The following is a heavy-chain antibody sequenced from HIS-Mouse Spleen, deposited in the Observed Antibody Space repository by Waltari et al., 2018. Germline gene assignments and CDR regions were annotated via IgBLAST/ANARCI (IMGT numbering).Heavy chain of an antibody. V-gene: IGHV4-38-2*02. CDR3: ARDSWAYAIEYFQH. CDR2: IYHSGRT. D-gene: IGHD2-8*01. CDR1: GYSISSGYY. Sequence: QVQLQESGPGLVKPSETLSLTCTVSGYSISSGYYWGWIRQPPGTGLEWIGRIYHSGRTYYNPALKSRVTISVDTSKNQCSLKLSSVTAADTAVYYCARDSWAYAIEYFQHWGQGTLVTVSS. J-gene: IGHJ1*01.